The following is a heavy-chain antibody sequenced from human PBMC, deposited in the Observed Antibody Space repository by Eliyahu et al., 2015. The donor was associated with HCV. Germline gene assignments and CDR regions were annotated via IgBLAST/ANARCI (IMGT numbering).Heavy chain of an antibody. CDR3: AFGVAGIRYCFDY. CDR1: GFPFSGYX. D-gene: IGHD3-3*01. CDR2: XSYXGRDI. Sequence: QVELVGSGGXVVQPGGSLRLSCSAPGFPFSGYXIHWVRQAPSKGLEWVXXXSYXGRDIYYADSVKGRFTISRDNSKNTLYLQMNSLRAEDTAIYSCAFGVAGIRYCFDYWGQGTLVTVSS. V-gene: IGHV3-30*04. J-gene: IGHJ4*02.